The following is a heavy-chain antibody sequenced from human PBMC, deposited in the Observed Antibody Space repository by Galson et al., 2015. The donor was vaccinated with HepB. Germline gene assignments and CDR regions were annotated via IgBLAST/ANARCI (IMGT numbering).Heavy chain of an antibody. CDR2: IKQDGHEK. CDR1: GFTFSSFW. J-gene: IGHJ4*02. D-gene: IGHD1-26*01. Sequence: SLRLSCAASGFTFSSFWMSWLRQAPGKGLEWVANIKQDGHEKKYVDSVKGRFTISRDNAKNSLYLQMNGLRVEDTAVYYCARRSGSFFDVILGRFDQWGQGTLVTVSS. CDR3: ARRSGSFFDVILGRFDQ. V-gene: IGHV3-7*01.